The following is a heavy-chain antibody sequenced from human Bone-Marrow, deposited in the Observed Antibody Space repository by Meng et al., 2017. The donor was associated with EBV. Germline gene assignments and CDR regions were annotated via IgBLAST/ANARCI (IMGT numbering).Heavy chain of an antibody. Sequence: EVQLVQSGGGLIQPGGSLRLSXAASGFTLSNYWMHWVRQAPGKVLVWVSRINSDGSSTKYADSVKGRFTVSRDNARNTLYLQMNSLRAEDSAVYYCARIYCNTMSCDQGFDPWGQGTLVTVSS. CDR3: ARIYCNTMSCDQGFDP. J-gene: IGHJ5*02. V-gene: IGHV3-74*03. CDR2: INSDGSST. CDR1: GFTLSNYW. D-gene: IGHD2/OR15-2a*01.